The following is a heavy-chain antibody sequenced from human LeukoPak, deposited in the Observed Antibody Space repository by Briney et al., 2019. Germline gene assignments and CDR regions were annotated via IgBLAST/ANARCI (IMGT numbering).Heavy chain of an antibody. V-gene: IGHV5-51*01. CDR3: ARRGSVCYYDSSGYTPFDY. CDR1: GYSFTSYW. Sequence: GESLKISCKGSGYSFTSYWIGWVRQMPGKGLEWMGIIYPGDSDTRYSPSFQGQVTISADKSISTAYLQWSSLKASDTAMYYCARRGSVCYYDSSGYTPFDYWGQGTLVTVSS. D-gene: IGHD3-22*01. CDR2: IYPGDSDT. J-gene: IGHJ4*02.